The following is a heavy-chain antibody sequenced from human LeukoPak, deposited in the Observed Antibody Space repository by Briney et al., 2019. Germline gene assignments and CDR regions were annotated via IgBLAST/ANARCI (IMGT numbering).Heavy chain of an antibody. J-gene: IGHJ4*02. V-gene: IGHV3-9*01. CDR1: GFTFDDYA. CDR2: ISWNSGSI. D-gene: IGHD3-10*01. Sequence: GRSLRLSCAASGFTFDDYAMHWVRQAPGKGLEWVSGISWNSGSIGYADSVKSRFTISRDNAKNSLYLQMNSLRAEDTALYYCAKVDLEGSGSWWYFDYWGQGTLVTVSS. CDR3: AKVDLEGSGSWWYFDY.